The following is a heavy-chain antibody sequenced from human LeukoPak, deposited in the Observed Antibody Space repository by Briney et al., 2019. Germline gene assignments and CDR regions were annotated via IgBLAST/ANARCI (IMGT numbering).Heavy chain of an antibody. D-gene: IGHD3-9*01. CDR1: GYTFTSYG. J-gene: IGHJ4*02. V-gene: IGHV1-18*01. CDR3: ARAQDILTGYYFDY. CDR2: ISANNGDT. Sequence: ASVKVSCKASGYTFTSYGINWGRQAPGQGLDWMGWISANNGDTNYAQNLQGRVTMTTDKSTSTAYMELRSLRSDDTAVYYCARAQDILTGYYFDYWGQGSLVTVSS.